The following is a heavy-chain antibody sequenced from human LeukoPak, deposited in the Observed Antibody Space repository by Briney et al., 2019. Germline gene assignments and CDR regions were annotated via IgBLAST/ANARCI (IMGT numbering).Heavy chain of an antibody. CDR2: FDPEDGET. D-gene: IGHD3-9*01. V-gene: IGHV1-24*01. CDR1: RYTLTELS. CDR3: ATVLGYFDWFRFDY. Sequence: ASVKVSCKVSRYTLTELSMHWVRQAPGKGLEWMGGFDPEDGETIYAQKFQGRVTMTEDSSTDTAYMELSSQRSEDTAVYYCATVLGYFDWFRFDYWGQGTLATVSS. J-gene: IGHJ4*02.